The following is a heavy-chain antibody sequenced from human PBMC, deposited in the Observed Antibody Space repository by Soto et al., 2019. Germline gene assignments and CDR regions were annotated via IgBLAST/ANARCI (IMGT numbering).Heavy chain of an antibody. CDR2: IYWDDDE. D-gene: IGHD6-13*01. CDR1: GFSLSSSGVA. CDR3: AHRRGAAAVAY. V-gene: IGHV2-5*02. Sequence: QITLKESGPTLVKPTQTLTLTCSFSGFSLSSSGVAVGWIRQPPGKALEWLALIYWDDDERYSPSLQRRLTISKDTSKHQVALRMTNMDPSDTGTYYSAHRRGAAAVAYWGQGTLVTVSS. J-gene: IGHJ4*02.